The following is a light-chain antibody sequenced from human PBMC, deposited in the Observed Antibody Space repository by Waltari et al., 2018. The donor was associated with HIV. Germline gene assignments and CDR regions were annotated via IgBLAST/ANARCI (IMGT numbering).Light chain of an antibody. CDR1: ALPNQY. CDR3: QSADSSGTYVL. Sequence: SYELTQPPSVSVSPGQTARITCSGDALPNQYAHWYQRKPGQAPVLVIYKDSERPSGIPERFSGSSSGTTVTLTISGVQAEDEADYYCQSADSSGTYVLFGGGTKLTVL. J-gene: IGLJ2*01. V-gene: IGLV3-25*03. CDR2: KDS.